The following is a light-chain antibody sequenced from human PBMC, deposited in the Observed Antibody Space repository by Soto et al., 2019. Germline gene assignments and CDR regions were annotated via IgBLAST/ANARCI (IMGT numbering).Light chain of an antibody. CDR2: DAS. CDR3: QQYNRLWT. Sequence: DIQMTQSPSTLSASVGDRVTITCRASQSISSWLAWYQQKPGKAPKLLIYDASSLESGVPSRFSGSGSGTEFTLTISSLQPDDFPPYYCQQYNRLWTFGQGTKVEIK. V-gene: IGKV1-5*01. J-gene: IGKJ1*01. CDR1: QSISSW.